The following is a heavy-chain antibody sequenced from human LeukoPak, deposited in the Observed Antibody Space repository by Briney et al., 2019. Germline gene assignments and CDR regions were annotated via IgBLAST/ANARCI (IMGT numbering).Heavy chain of an antibody. V-gene: IGHV1-69*13. CDR3: ARDMGWELRGFDY. CDR2: IIPIFGTA. J-gene: IGHJ4*02. D-gene: IGHD1-26*01. Sequence: ASVKVSFKASGGTFSSYAISWVRQAPGQGLEWMGGIIPIFGTANYAQKFQGRVTITADESTSTAYMELSSLRSEDTAVYYCARDMGWELRGFDYWGQGTLVTVSS. CDR1: GGTFSSYA.